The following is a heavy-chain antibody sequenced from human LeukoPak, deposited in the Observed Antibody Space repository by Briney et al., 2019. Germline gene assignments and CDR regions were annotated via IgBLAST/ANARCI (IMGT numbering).Heavy chain of an antibody. J-gene: IGHJ4*02. CDR2: ISSSGSAI. Sequence: GGSLRLSCAASGFTVGSNYMNWVRQAPGKGLEWVSFISSSGSAIHYADSVRGRFTISRDNAKNSLYLQMNSLRAEDTALYYCATGEFYFDFWGQGTLVTVSS. D-gene: IGHD3-16*01. CDR1: GFTVGSNY. V-gene: IGHV3-48*04. CDR3: ATGEFYFDF.